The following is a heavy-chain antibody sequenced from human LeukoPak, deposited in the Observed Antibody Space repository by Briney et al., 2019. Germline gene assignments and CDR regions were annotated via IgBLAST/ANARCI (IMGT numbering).Heavy chain of an antibody. CDR1: GGSIISSDYY. CDR3: ARGPIVPAAISGAYFDY. V-gene: IGHV4-39*01. Sequence: PSETLSLTCTVSGGSIISSDYYWGWIRQPPGKGLEWIGSIYYSGGTNYNASLKSRVTISVDTSRKQFSLKLSSVTAADTAVYYCARGPIVPAAISGAYFDYWGQGTLVTVSS. D-gene: IGHD2-2*02. CDR2: IYYSGGT. J-gene: IGHJ4*02.